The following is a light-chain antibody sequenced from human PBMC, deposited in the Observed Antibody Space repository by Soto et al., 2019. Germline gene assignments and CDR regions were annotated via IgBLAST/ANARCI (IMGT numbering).Light chain of an antibody. CDR3: QQYNDWWT. CDR2: GAS. CDR1: QIFSTN. J-gene: IGKJ1*01. Sequence: EIGMTQSPATVSVFPGERATLSCRASQIFSTNLTWYQQKPGQAPRLLMYGASTRATGVPARFSGSGSGTEFTLTISSLQSEDFAVYYCQQYNDWWTFGQGTKVDI. V-gene: IGKV3-15*01.